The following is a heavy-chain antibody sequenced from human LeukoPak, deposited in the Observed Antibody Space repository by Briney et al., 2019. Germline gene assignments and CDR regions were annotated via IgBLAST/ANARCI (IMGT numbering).Heavy chain of an antibody. D-gene: IGHD5-18*01. CDR3: ASGGYSYGFDY. J-gene: IGHJ4*02. CDR2: IYHNGNT. CDR1: GGSISSGGYS. Sequence: SETLSPTCAVSGGSISSGGYSWSWIRQPPGKGLEWIGYIYHNGNTYYSPSLKSRVTISVDRSKNQLSLKLSSVTAADTAMYYCASGGYSYGFDYWGQGTLVTVSS. V-gene: IGHV4-30-2*01.